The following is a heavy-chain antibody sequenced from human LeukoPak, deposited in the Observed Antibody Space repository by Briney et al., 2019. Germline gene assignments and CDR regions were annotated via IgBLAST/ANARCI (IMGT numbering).Heavy chain of an antibody. V-gene: IGHV3-49*04. CDR3: TSAPIAAEVLMDDAFDI. CDR1: GFTFGDYA. J-gene: IGHJ3*02. D-gene: IGHD6-13*01. Sequence: GGSLRLSCTASGFTFGDYAMSWVRQAPGKGLEWVGFIRSKAYGGTTEYAASVKGRFTISRDDSKSIAYLQMNSLKTEDTAVYYCTSAPIAAEVLMDDAFDIWGQGTMVTVSS. CDR2: IRSKAYGGTT.